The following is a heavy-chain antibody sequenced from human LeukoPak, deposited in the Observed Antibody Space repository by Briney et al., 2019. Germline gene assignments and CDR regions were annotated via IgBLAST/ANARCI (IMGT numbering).Heavy chain of an antibody. D-gene: IGHD3-10*01. Sequence: SETLSLTCSVSGGSISSSSYYWGWIRQPPGKGLEGIGRIDDSGSTFYNPSLKSRVTISVDTSKNQFSLKLNSVTAADTAVYYCARRWITTVRGVIVEYNWFDTCGQGNRFIVSS. CDR2: IDDSGST. CDR3: ARRWITTVRGVIVEYNWFDT. CDR1: GGSISSSSYY. J-gene: IGHJ5*02. V-gene: IGHV4-39*01.